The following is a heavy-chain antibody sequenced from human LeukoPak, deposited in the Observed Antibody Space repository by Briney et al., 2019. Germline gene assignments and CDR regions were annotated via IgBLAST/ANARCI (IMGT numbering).Heavy chain of an antibody. V-gene: IGHV3-74*01. CDR2: INSDGSSI. Sequence: GGSLRLSCAASGFTFSSHWMHWVRQAPGKGLVWVSRINSDGSSISYADSVKGRFTISRDNAKNTLYLQMNSLKTEDTAVYYCTTDYGSSISSYYYYGMDVWGQGTTVTVSS. D-gene: IGHD2-21*01. CDR1: GFTFSSHW. CDR3: TTDYGSSISSYYYYGMDV. J-gene: IGHJ6*02.